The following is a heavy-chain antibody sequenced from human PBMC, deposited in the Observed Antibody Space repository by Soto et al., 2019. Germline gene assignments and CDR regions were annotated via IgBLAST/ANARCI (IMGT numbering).Heavy chain of an antibody. V-gene: IGHV1-18*01. D-gene: IGHD2-8*01. CDR1: GYTFSDHG. CDR3: AKDRPCLTQQFNGVA. Sequence: QIQLVQSGPEVKKPGASVRVSCKASGYTFSDHGFSWVRQGPGQGLEWLGWISTYNGDTVYAQKFQDRVTMTTDSSTSTAYMELRSLRSDDTAVYYCAKDRPCLTQQFNGVAWGQGTLVTVSS. J-gene: IGHJ5*02. CDR2: ISTYNGDT.